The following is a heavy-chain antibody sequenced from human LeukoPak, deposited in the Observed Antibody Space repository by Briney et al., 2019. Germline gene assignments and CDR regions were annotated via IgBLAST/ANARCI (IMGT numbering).Heavy chain of an antibody. CDR3: AKDMQDIVVVPAAIGFDY. CDR1: GFTFDDYA. J-gene: IGHJ4*02. Sequence: GGSLRLSCAASGFTFDDYAMHWVRQAPGKGLEWVSGISWNSGSIGYADSVKGRFTISRDNAKNSLYQQMNSLRAEDTALYYCAKDMQDIVVVPAAIGFDYWGQGTLVTVSS. CDR2: ISWNSGSI. V-gene: IGHV3-9*01. D-gene: IGHD2-2*02.